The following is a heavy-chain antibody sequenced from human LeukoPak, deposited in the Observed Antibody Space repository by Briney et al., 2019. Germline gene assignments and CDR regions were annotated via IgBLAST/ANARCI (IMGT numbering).Heavy chain of an antibody. J-gene: IGHJ6*02. Sequence: GTSVKASCKASGYTFTSYDINGGRQGTGQGREWMGWTNPDSGNTGYAQKFKGRVTMTRNTSISTAYMELSSLRSEDTAVYYCARGTGFGVVILYYYGMDVWGQGTTVTVSS. CDR2: TNPDSGNT. V-gene: IGHV1-8*01. CDR1: GYTFTSYD. D-gene: IGHD3-3*01. CDR3: ARGTGFGVVILYYYGMDV.